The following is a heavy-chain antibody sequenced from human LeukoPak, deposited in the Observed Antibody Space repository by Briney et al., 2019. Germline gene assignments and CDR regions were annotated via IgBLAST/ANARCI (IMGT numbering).Heavy chain of an antibody. J-gene: IGHJ4*02. CDR2: ISAFNGNT. CDR1: GYTFTRYG. Sequence: ASVKVSCKTSGYTFTRYGISWVRQAPGQGLEWMGWISAFNGNTKYAQKSHGRVTMTTDTSTSTAYLEVRSLRSGDTAVYYCARDSFEMAATGDYWGQGTLVTVSS. CDR3: ARDSFEMAATGDY. D-gene: IGHD5-24*01. V-gene: IGHV1-18*01.